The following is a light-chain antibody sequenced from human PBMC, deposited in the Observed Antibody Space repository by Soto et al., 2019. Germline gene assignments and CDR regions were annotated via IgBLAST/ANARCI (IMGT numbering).Light chain of an antibody. V-gene: IGLV1-44*01. J-gene: IGLJ3*02. Sequence: QSVLTQPPSASGTPGQRVIISCSGSSSNVGSNSVTWYQQLPGTAPKLLMDTNNQRPSGVPDRFSGSKSGTSASLAISGLQSEDEADYYCAARDDNLNGWVFGGGTKLTVL. CDR3: AARDDNLNGWV. CDR2: TNN. CDR1: SSNVGSNS.